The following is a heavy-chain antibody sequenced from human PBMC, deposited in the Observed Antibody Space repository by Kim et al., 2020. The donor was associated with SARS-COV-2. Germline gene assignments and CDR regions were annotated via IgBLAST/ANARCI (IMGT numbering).Heavy chain of an antibody. V-gene: IGHV3-11*01. Sequence: GGSLRLSCAASGFTFSDYYMSWIRQAPGKGLEWVSYISSSGSTIYYADSVKGRFTISRDNAKNSLYLQMNSLRAEDTTVYYCARDPHNWNDEYYFDYWGQGTLVTVSS. CDR2: ISSSGSTI. CDR1: GFTFSDYY. CDR3: ARDPHNWNDEYYFDY. J-gene: IGHJ4*02. D-gene: IGHD1-20*01.